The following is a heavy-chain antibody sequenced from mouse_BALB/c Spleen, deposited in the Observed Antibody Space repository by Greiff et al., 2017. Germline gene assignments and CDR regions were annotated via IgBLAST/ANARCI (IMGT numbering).Heavy chain of an antibody. CDR3: AREGGFITTVGDY. CDR1: GYSITSGYY. D-gene: IGHD1-1*01. CDR2: ISYDGSN. Sequence: EVQLQESGPGLVKPSQSLSLTCSVTGYSITSGYYWNWIRQFPGNKLEWMGYISYDGSNNYNPSLKNRISITRDTSKNQFFLKLNSVTTEDTATYYCAREGGFITTVGDYWGQGTTLTVSS. V-gene: IGHV3-6*02. J-gene: IGHJ2*01.